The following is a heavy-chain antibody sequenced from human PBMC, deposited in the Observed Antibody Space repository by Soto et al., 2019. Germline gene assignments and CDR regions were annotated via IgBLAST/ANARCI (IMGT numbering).Heavy chain of an antibody. CDR1: GFTFGHYS. V-gene: IGHV3-48*02. Sequence: EVQLVESGGGLIQRGGSLRLSCAASGFTFGHYSMNWVRRAPGKGPEWVSYISSDNRTINYADSVKGRFIITRDNAKKSLYLQMHSLRDEDAAVYYCAREGWPLLQSGMDVWGQGTTVTVSS. CDR3: AREGWPLLQSGMDV. D-gene: IGHD2-15*01. J-gene: IGHJ6*02. CDR2: ISSDNRTI.